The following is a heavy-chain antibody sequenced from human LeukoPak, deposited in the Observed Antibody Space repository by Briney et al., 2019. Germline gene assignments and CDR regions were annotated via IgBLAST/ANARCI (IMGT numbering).Heavy chain of an antibody. Sequence: SETLSLTCTVSDGFISSSSYYWSWIRQPPGKGLEWIGYINYSGSTNYNPSLKSRVTISVDTSKNQFSLKLSSVTAADTAVYYCARDYSSSWYYFDYWGQGTLVTVSS. CDR2: INYSGST. J-gene: IGHJ4*02. D-gene: IGHD6-13*01. CDR1: DGFISSSSYY. V-gene: IGHV4-61*01. CDR3: ARDYSSSWYYFDY.